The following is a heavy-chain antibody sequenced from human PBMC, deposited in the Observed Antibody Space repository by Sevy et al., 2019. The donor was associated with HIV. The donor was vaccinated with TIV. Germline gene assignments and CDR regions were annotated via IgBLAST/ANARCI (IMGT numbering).Heavy chain of an antibody. D-gene: IGHD3-16*01. CDR3: TRGKAAQSIFDY. V-gene: IGHV3-49*04. Sequence: GGSLRLSCTASGFTFGDYCMSWVRQAPGKGLEWVAFLKSDVYGGTVDHAASVRGRFVISRDDSKTIAYLQMNDLKTGDTGVYYCTRGKAAQSIFDYWGQGGLVTGSS. CDR2: LKSDVYGGTV. J-gene: IGHJ4*02. CDR1: GFTFGDYC.